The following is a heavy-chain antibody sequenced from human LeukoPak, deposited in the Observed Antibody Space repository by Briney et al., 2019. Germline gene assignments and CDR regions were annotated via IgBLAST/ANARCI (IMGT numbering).Heavy chain of an antibody. CDR2: IYTSGST. J-gene: IGHJ3*02. Sequence: SETLSLTCTVSGGSISSDSYYWSWIRQPAGKGLEWIGRIYTSGSTNYNPSLKSRVTISVDTSKNQFSLKLSSVTAADTAVYYCARRDYDFWSGYYTDAFDIWGQGTMVTVSS. CDR1: GGSISSDSYY. V-gene: IGHV4-61*02. CDR3: ARRDYDFWSGYYTDAFDI. D-gene: IGHD3-3*01.